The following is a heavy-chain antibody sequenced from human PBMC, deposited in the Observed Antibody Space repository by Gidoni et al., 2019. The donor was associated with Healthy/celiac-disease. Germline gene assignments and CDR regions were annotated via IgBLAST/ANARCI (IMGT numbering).Heavy chain of an antibody. V-gene: IGHV4-34*01. Sequence: QVQLQQWGAGLLKPSETLSLTCAVYGGSFIGYYWSWIRQPPGKGLEWIGEINHSGSTNYNPSLKSRVTISVDTSKNQFSLKLSSVTAADTAVYYCARGLAYSSGWYPDWGQGTLVTVSS. CDR3: ARGLAYSSGWYPD. CDR1: GGSFIGYY. CDR2: INHSGST. D-gene: IGHD6-19*01. J-gene: IGHJ4*02.